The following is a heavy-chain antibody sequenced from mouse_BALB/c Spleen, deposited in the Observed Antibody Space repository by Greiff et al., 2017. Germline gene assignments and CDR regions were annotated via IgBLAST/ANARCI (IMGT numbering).Heavy chain of an antibody. CDR1: GFTFTDYY. CDR3: ARGLPYSFDY. CDR2: IRNKANGYTT. V-gene: IGHV7-3*02. Sequence: EVMLVESGGGLVQPGGSLRLSCATSGFTFTDYYMSWVRQPPGKALEWLGFIRNKANGYTTEYSASVKGRFTISRDNSQSILYLQMNTLRAEDSATYYCARGLPYSFDYWGQGTTLTVSS. J-gene: IGHJ2*01.